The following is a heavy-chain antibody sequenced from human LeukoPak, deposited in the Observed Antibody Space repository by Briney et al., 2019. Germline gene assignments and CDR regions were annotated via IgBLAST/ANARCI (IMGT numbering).Heavy chain of an antibody. J-gene: IGHJ5*02. CDR1: GYKFTGYY. CDR2: INPDSGVT. D-gene: IGHD4-23*01. V-gene: IGHV1-2*02. CDR3: AGVAYGGNLRWFDP. Sequence: ASVKVSCKASGYKFTGYYIHWVRQAPGQGLEWMGWINPDSGVTDSVQKFQDRVTMTRDTSTTTAYMELSRLRADDTAIYYCAGVAYGGNLRWFDPWGQGTLVTVSS.